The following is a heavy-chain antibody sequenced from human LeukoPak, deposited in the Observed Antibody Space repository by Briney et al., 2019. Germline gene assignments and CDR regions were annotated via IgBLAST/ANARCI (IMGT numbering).Heavy chain of an antibody. D-gene: IGHD6-19*01. J-gene: IGHJ4*02. Sequence: PGGSLRLSCAASGFTVSSNYMSWVRQAPGKGLEWVSVIYSGGSTYYADSVKGRFTISRDNSKNTLYLQMNSLRAEDTAVYYCARAKSGWYIMDYGAQEPLVPVS. CDR3: ARAKSGWYIMDY. V-gene: IGHV3-53*01. CDR2: IYSGGST. CDR1: GFTVSSNY.